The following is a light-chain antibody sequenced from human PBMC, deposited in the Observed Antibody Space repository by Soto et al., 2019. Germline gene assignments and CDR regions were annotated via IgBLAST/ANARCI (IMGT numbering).Light chain of an antibody. CDR2: GAS. J-gene: IGKJ5*01. CDR3: QQYAAGSPIT. V-gene: IGKV3-20*01. Sequence: EIVLTQSPGTLSLSPVERATLSCRASQSVSSSLAWYQQKTGQAPRLLISGASNRATGIPGRFSGSGSGTDFTLTISRLEPEDFALYHCQQYAAGSPITFGQGTRLEIK. CDR1: QSVSSS.